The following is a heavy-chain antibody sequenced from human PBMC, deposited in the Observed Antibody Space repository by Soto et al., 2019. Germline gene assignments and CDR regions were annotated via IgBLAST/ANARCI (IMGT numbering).Heavy chain of an antibody. D-gene: IGHD6-13*01. J-gene: IGHJ5*02. CDR2: IYYSGST. Sequence: SETLSLTCTVSGGSISSYYWSWILQPPGKGLEWIGYIYYSGSTNYNPSLKSRVTISVDTSKNQFSLKLSSVTAADTAVYYCARVTGIAATNWFDPWGQGTLVTVS. CDR3: ARVTGIAATNWFDP. CDR1: GGSISSYY. V-gene: IGHV4-59*01.